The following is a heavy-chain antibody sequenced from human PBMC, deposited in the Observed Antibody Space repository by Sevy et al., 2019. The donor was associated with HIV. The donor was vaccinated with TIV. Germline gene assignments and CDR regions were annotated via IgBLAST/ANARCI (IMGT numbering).Heavy chain of an antibody. D-gene: IGHD3-10*01. CDR2: ISYDGSNK. CDR1: GFTFSSYA. Sequence: GGSLRLSCAASGFTFSSYAMHWVRQAPGKGLEWVAVISYDGSNKYYADSVKGRFTISRDNSKNTLYLQMNSLRAEDTAVYYCAKGGTLMVRGVIITQKNDYWGQGTLVTVSS. CDR3: AKGGTLMVRGVIITQKNDY. V-gene: IGHV3-30-3*01. J-gene: IGHJ4*02.